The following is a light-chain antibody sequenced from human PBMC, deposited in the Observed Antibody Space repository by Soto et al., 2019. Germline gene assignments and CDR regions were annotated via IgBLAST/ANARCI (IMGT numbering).Light chain of an antibody. CDR1: QSININ. J-gene: IGKJ5*01. V-gene: IGKV3-15*01. CDR2: GAS. CDR3: QQYDNGPIT. Sequence: EIGMTQSPGTLSVSPGETVTLACRASQSININLAWYQQKPGQAPRLLIYGASTRATGLPARFSGSGSDTEFTLIISSLQSEDSAVYYCQQYDNGPITFGQGTRLEIK.